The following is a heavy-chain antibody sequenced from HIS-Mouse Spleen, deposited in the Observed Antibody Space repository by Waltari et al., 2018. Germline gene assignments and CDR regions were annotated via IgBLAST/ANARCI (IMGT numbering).Heavy chain of an antibody. V-gene: IGHV4-39*07. CDR2: IYYSGST. CDR1: GCPIRSSSYS. Sequence: QLQLQESGPGLVQPSETLSLTCSVSGCPIRSSSYSGGWIRQPPGKGLEWIGSIYYSGSTYYNPSLKSRVTISVDTSKNQFSLKLSSVTAADTAVYYCAREIPYSSSWYDWYFDLWGRGTLVTVSS. CDR3: AREIPYSSSWYDWYFDL. D-gene: IGHD6-13*01. J-gene: IGHJ2*01.